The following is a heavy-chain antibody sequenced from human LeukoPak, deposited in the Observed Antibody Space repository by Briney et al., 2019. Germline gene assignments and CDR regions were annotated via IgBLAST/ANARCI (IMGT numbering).Heavy chain of an antibody. J-gene: IGHJ6*03. CDR2: IYTTGNT. CDR1: GDSISSGVFY. V-gene: IGHV4-61*02. Sequence: SETLSLTCSLSGDSISSGVFYWSWIRQPAGKGLEWIGRIYTTGNTNYNPSLKSRVTMSIGTSENQFSLKLTSVTAADTAVYYCARGSFYRNSYYYYINVWGTGTTVTVSS. CDR3: ARGSFYRNSYYYYINV. D-gene: IGHD5/OR15-5a*01.